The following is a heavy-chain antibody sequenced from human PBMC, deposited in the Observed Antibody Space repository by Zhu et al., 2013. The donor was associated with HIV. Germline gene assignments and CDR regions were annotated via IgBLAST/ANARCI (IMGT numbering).Heavy chain of an antibody. CDR1: GYTFTGYY. Sequence: QVQLVQSGAEVKKPGASVKVSCKASGYTFTGYYMHWVRQAPGQGLEWMEWINPNSGGTNYAQKFQGRVTMTRDTSISTAYMELSRLRSDDTAVYYCARDKDDFWSGYYMTFDIWGQGTMVTVSS. CDR2: INPNSGGT. CDR3: ARDKDDFWSGYYMTFDI. J-gene: IGHJ3*02. D-gene: IGHD3-3*01. V-gene: IGHV1-2*02.